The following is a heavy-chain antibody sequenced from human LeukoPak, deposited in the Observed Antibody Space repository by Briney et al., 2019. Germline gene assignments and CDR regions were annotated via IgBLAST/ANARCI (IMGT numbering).Heavy chain of an antibody. D-gene: IGHD6-13*01. CDR3: ASLVDGYSSSWSLNYYMDV. CDR1: GYTFTGYY. V-gene: IGHV1-2*02. J-gene: IGHJ6*03. CDR2: INPNSGGT. Sequence: ASVKVSCKASGYTFTGYYMHWVRQAPGQGLEWMGWINPNSGGTNYAQKFQGRVTMTRDTSISTAYMELSRLRSDDTAVYYCASLVDGYSSSWSLNYYMDVWGKGTTVTVSS.